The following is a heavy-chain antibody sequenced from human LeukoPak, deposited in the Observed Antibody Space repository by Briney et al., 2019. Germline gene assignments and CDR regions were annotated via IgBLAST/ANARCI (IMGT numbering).Heavy chain of an antibody. V-gene: IGHV5-51*01. CDR1: GYSFTTYW. J-gene: IGHJ4*02. D-gene: IGHD4-23*01. CDR2: IYPGDSDT. CDR3: ARHTTVGGSLRFDY. Sequence: GESLKISCKASGYSFTTYWIAWVRQMPGKSLEWMGMIYPGDSDTRYSPSFQGQITISVDKSISIAYLQWSSLKASDTAMYYCARHTTVGGSLRFDYWGQGTLVSVSS.